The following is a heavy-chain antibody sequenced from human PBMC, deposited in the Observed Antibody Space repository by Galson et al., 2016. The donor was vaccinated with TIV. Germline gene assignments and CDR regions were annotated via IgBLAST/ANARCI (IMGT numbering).Heavy chain of an antibody. D-gene: IGHD5-18*01. CDR1: GGSISNYY. Sequence: ETLSLTCTVSGGSISNYYWSWIRQPPGKGLEWIGYIYYSGSTSYNPSLKSRVTISLDTPKSQFSLKLNSVTAADTAVYYCARLDTALDYWGQGTLVTVS. V-gene: IGHV4-59*08. J-gene: IGHJ4*02. CDR2: IYYSGST. CDR3: ARLDTALDY.